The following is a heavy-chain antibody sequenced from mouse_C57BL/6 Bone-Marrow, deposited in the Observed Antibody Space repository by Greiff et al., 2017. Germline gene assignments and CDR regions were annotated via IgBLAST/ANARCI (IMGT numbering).Heavy chain of an antibody. V-gene: IGHV1-26*01. Sequence: VQLQQSGPELVKPGASVKISCKASGYTFTDYYMNWVKQSHGKSLEWIGDINPNNGGTSYNQKFKGKATLTVDKSSSTAYMELRSLTSEDSAVYYCAREAIGHAMDYWGQGTSVTVSS. CDR3: AREAIGHAMDY. CDR2: INPNNGGT. CDR1: GYTFTDYY. J-gene: IGHJ4*01.